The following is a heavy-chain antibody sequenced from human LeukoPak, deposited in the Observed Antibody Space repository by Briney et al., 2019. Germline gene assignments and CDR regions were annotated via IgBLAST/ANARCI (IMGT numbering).Heavy chain of an antibody. CDR3: ARHGDGGDGYNSYYFDY. J-gene: IGHJ4*02. CDR1: GGSFSGYY. D-gene: IGHD5-24*01. V-gene: IGHV4-34*01. Sequence: SETLSLTCAVYGGSFSGYYWSWIRQPPGKGLEWIGSIYYSGSTYYNPSLKSRVTISVDTSKNQFSLKLSSVTAADTAVYYCARHGDGGDGYNSYYFDYWGQGTLVTVSS. CDR2: IYYSGST.